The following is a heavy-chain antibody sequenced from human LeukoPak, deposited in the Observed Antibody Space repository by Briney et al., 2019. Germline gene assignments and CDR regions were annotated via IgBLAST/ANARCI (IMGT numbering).Heavy chain of an antibody. CDR1: GYTFTSYG. CDR2: ISAYNGNT. D-gene: IGHD3-16*01. J-gene: IGHJ6*03. V-gene: IGHV1-18*01. Sequence: ASVKVCCKASGYTFTSYGISWVRQAPGQGLEWMGWISAYNGNTNYAQKLQGRVTMTTDTSTSTAYMELRSLRSDDTAVYYCARDLTGDPYYYYMDVWGKGTTVTISS. CDR3: ARDLTGDPYYYYMDV.